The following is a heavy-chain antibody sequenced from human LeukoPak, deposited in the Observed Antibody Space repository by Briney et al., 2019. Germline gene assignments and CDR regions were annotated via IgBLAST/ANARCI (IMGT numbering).Heavy chain of an antibody. J-gene: IGHJ4*02. CDR3: AKGPGDYDSSGYDVDY. Sequence: GRSLRLSCAASGFTFSSYGMLWVRQAPGKGLEGVAVIWYDGSNKYYADSVKGRFTISRDNSKNTLYLQMNSLRAEDTAVYYCAKGPGDYDSSGYDVDYWGQGTLVTVSS. CDR1: GFTFSSYG. V-gene: IGHV3-33*06. CDR2: IWYDGSNK. D-gene: IGHD3-22*01.